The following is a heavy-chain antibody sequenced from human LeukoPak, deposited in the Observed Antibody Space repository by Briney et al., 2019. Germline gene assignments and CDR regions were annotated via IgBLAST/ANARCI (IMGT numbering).Heavy chain of an antibody. D-gene: IGHD1-1*01. CDR2: IKQDGREK. J-gene: IGHJ4*02. Sequence: GGALRLSCAASGFIFNNYWLSWVRPAPAKGLEWVANIKQDGREKYYVHSVQGRCTISRDNAKNSLCLQINSVRAEETDVYFCARVLTDPERGYFDYWGQGTLVTVSS. V-gene: IGHV3-7*04. CDR3: ARVLTDPERGYFDY. CDR1: GFIFNNYW.